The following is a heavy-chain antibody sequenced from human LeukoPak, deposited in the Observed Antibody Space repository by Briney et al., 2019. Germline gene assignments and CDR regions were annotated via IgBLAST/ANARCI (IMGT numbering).Heavy chain of an antibody. CDR1: GGSISSSSYY. CDR3: ARSLAAAGRYYYYMDV. J-gene: IGHJ6*03. V-gene: IGHV4-39*01. D-gene: IGHD6-13*01. Sequence: SETLSLTCTVSGGSISSSSYYWGWIRQPPGKGLEWIGSIYYSGSTYYNPSLKSRVTISVDTSKNQFSLKLSSVTAADTAVYYCARSLAAAGRYYYYMDVWGKGTTVTISS. CDR2: IYYSGST.